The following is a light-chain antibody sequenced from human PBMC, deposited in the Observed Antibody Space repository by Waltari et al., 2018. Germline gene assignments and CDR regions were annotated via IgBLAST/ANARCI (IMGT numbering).Light chain of an antibody. V-gene: IGLV2-14*03. Sequence: QSALAQSASVYGSPGQSITIPCTGTGSDIGYYNFVSWYQQHPGKAPKLLIFDVSRLSSGVSHRFSGSKSGNTASLTISGLQAEDEADYYCSSYTSTNTIIFGGGTKVTVL. J-gene: IGLJ2*01. CDR1: GSDIGYYNF. CDR3: SSYTSTNTII. CDR2: DVS.